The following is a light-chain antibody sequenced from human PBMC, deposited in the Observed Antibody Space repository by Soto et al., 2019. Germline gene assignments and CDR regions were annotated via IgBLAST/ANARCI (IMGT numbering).Light chain of an antibody. CDR1: QSVSSN. Sequence: IVMTQSPATLSVSPGERATLSCRASQSVSSNLAWYQQKPGQAHRLLIYGASTRATGIPARFSGSGSGTEFTLSIGSLQSEDFAVYYCKQYNDWPPTFGQGTKVDIK. J-gene: IGKJ1*01. CDR2: GAS. CDR3: KQYNDWPPT. V-gene: IGKV3-15*01.